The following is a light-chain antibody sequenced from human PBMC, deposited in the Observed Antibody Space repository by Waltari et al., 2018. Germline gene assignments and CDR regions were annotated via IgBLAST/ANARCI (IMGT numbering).Light chain of an antibody. CDR1: QTISSY. CDR2: DAS. J-gene: IGKJ5*01. V-gene: IGKV3-11*01. Sequence: EIVLTQSPATLSLSPGERATLSCRASQTISSYLAWYQQKPGQAPRLLIYDASNRATGIPARFSGSRSGTDFTLTISSLEPEDFAVYYCQQRSNYTFGQGTRLEIK. CDR3: QQRSNYT.